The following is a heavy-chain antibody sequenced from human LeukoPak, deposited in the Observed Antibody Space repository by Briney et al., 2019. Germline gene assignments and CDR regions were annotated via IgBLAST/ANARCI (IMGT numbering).Heavy chain of an antibody. V-gene: IGHV4-59*08. CDR3: ARRGGRGSSYWFDP. CDR1: GGSISSYY. CDR2: VYDSRST. Sequence: SETLSLTCTVSGGSISSYYWTWIRQPPGKGLEWIGYVYDSRSTNYNPSLQSRVTISVDTSKSQFSLKLTSVTAADTAVYYCARRGGRGSSYWFDPWGQGTLVTVSS. D-gene: IGHD3-10*01. J-gene: IGHJ5*02.